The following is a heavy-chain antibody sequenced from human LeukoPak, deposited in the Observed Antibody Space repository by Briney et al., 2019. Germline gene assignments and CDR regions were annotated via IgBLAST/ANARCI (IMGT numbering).Heavy chain of an antibody. D-gene: IGHD3-16*02. CDR1: GFTFSSYG. Sequence: GGSLRLSCAASGFTFSSYGMSWVRQAPGKGLEWVAVISYDGSNKYYADSVKGRFTISRDNSKNTLYLQMNSLRAEDTAVYYCARERLSSFDYWGQGTLVTVSS. CDR2: ISYDGSNK. J-gene: IGHJ4*02. V-gene: IGHV3-30*03. CDR3: ARERLSSFDY.